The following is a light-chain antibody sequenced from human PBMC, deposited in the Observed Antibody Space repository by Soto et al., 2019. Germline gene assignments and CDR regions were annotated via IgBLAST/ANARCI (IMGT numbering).Light chain of an antibody. J-gene: IGLJ2*01. CDR1: NIGSKS. Sequence: SSELTQPPSVSVAPGKTARITCGGNNIGSKSVHWYQQKPGQAPVLVIYYDSDRPSGIPERFSGSNSGNTATLTISRVEAGDEADYYCQVWDKVFGGGTKVTVL. CDR3: QVWDKV. CDR2: YDS. V-gene: IGLV3-21*04.